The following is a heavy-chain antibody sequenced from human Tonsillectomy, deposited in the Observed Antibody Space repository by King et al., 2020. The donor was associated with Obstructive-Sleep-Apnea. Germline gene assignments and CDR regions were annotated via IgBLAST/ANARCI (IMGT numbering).Heavy chain of an antibody. V-gene: IGHV3-30*18. CDR3: AKELGSGDYDILTGYLYYYGMVV. D-gene: IGHD3-9*01. Sequence: VQLVESGGGVVQPGRSLRLSCAASGFTFSSYGMHWVRQAPGKGLEWVAVISYDGGNKYYADSVKGRFTISRDNPKNTLNLQMNSLRPEDTAVYYCAKELGSGDYDILTGYLYYYGMVVWGQGTTVTVSS. CDR1: GFTFSSYG. J-gene: IGHJ6*02. CDR2: ISYDGGNK.